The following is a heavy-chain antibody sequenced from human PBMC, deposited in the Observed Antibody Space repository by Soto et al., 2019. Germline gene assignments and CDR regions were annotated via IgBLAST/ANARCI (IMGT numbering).Heavy chain of an antibody. V-gene: IGHV3-15*07. CDR3: TTDPYYDFWSGYYTGILGLNFDY. J-gene: IGHJ4*02. D-gene: IGHD3-3*01. CDR2: IKSKTDGGTT. CDR1: GFTFSNAW. Sequence: GGSLRLSCAASGFTFSNAWMNWVRQAPGKGLEWVGRIKSKTDGGTTDYAAPVKGRFTISRDDSKNTLYLQMNSLKTEDTAVYYCTTDPYYDFWSGYYTGILGLNFDYWGQGTLVTVSS.